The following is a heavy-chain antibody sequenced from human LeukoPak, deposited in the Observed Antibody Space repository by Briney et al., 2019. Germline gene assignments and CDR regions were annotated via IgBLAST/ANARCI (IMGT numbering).Heavy chain of an antibody. CDR3: AREPSYTSSWYTSCDY. D-gene: IGHD6-13*01. J-gene: IGHJ4*02. Sequence: GGSLRLSCAASGFTFSSYGMSWVRQAPGKGLEWVSAISGSGGSTYYADSVKGRFTISRDNAKNSVYLQMDSLRAEDTAVYYCAREPSYTSSWYTSCDYWGQGTLVTVSS. CDR1: GFTFSSYG. V-gene: IGHV3-23*01. CDR2: ISGSGGST.